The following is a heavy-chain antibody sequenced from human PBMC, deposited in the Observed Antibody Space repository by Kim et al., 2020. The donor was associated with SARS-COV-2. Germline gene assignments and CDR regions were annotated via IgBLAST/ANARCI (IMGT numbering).Heavy chain of an antibody. V-gene: IGHV4-59*08. CDR3: ARHPQSYTAIFDY. J-gene: IGHJ4*02. Sequence: YTPPPSSRVTMTVDTSKNQFSMKLRSVTAADTAVYYCARHPQSYTAIFDYWGQGTLVTVSS. D-gene: IGHD5-18*01.